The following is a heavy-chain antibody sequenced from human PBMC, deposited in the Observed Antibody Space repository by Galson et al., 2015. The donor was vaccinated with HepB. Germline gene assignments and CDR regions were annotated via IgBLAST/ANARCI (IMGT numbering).Heavy chain of an antibody. D-gene: IGHD1-1*01. CDR3: AHTYWNDWGGDFDY. CDR2: IYWDDDK. V-gene: IGHV2-5*02. Sequence: PALVKPTQTLTLTCTFSGFSLSTSGEGVGWIRQTPGKALEWLALIYWDDDKRYNPSLKSRLTITKDTSKNQVVLTMTNMDPVDTATYYCAHTYWNDWGGDFDYWGQGTLVIVSS. CDR1: GFSLSTSGEG. J-gene: IGHJ4*02.